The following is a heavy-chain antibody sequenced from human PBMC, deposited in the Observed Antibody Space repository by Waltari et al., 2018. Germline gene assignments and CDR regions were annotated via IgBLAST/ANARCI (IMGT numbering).Heavy chain of an antibody. CDR1: GYTVTSYD. CDR2: INPNSGNT. V-gene: IGHV1-8*03. J-gene: IGHJ6*02. D-gene: IGHD3-3*02. Sequence: QVQLVQSGAEVKKPGASVKVSCKASGYTVTSYDINWVSQATGQGLEWMGWINPNSGNTGYAQKFQGRVTITRNTSISTAYMELSSLRSEDTAVYYCARRIRAYYYYGMDVWGQGTTVTVSS. CDR3: ARRIRAYYYYGMDV.